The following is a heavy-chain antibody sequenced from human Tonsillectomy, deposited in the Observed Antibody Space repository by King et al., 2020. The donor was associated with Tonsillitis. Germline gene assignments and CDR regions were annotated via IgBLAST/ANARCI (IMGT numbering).Heavy chain of an antibody. CDR2: IRGNGDST. V-gene: IGHV3-23*01. CDR3: TKVIASMVSASDY. D-gene: IGHD2-8*01. CDR1: GFTFSTYT. Sequence: VQLLESGGGLVQPGGSLRLSCAVSGFTFSTYTMGWVRQAPGKGLEWVSRIRGNGDSTQYADSVKGRFTISRDNSKNTLYLQMNSLRAEDTATYYCTKVIASMVSASDYWGQGTLVTVSS. J-gene: IGHJ4*02.